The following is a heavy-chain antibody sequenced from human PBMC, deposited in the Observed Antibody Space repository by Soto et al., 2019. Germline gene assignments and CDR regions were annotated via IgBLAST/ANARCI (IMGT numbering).Heavy chain of an antibody. Sequence: GGSLRLSCAASGFTFSSYAMSWVRQAPGKGLEWVSAISGSGGSTYYADSVKGRFTISRDNSKNTLYLQMNSLRAEDTAVYYCAKGGMGLRFSDWFDPWGQGTLVTVSS. J-gene: IGHJ5*02. D-gene: IGHD3-3*01. CDR1: GFTFSSYA. V-gene: IGHV3-23*01. CDR2: ISGSGGST. CDR3: AKGGMGLRFSDWFDP.